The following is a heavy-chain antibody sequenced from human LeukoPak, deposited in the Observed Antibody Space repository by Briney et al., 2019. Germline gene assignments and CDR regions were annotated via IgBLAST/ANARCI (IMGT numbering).Heavy chain of an antibody. CDR3: ANGDAGRPSEGLDY. J-gene: IGHJ4*02. Sequence: QPGGSLRLSCAASGFTSSSHAVSWVRQPPGKGLEWVSSVSGGGGTTYYADSVKGRFTISRDNSKSTLYLQMNSLRAEDTAVYYCANGDAGRPSEGLDYWGRGTLVTVSS. CDR1: GFTSSSHA. V-gene: IGHV3-23*01. D-gene: IGHD6-6*01. CDR2: VSGGGGTT.